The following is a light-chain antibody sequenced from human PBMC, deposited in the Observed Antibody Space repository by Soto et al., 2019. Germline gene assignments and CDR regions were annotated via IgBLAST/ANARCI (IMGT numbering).Light chain of an antibody. CDR2: LND. V-gene: IGLV1-47*02. Sequence: QSVLTQPPSASGTPGQRVTISCSGSSSNIGGNYVYWYQQLPGAAPKLLIYLNDQRPSGVPDRFFGSKSGTSASLAISGLRSEDVAEYYCVAWDDSLSGSVFGGGTKVTVL. CDR3: VAWDDSLSGSV. CDR1: SSNIGGNY. J-gene: IGLJ2*01.